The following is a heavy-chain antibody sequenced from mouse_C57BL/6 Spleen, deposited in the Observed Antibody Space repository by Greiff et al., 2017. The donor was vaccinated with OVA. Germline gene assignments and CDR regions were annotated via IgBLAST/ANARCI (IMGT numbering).Heavy chain of an antibody. Sequence: QVQLQQSGPELVKPGASVKISCKASGYAFSSSWMNWVKQRPGKGLEWLGRIYPGDGDTNYNGKFKGKATLTADKSSSTAYMQLSSLTSEDSAVDFCARRGAYDYDFDYWGQGTTLTVSS. D-gene: IGHD2-4*01. V-gene: IGHV1-82*01. J-gene: IGHJ2*01. CDR1: GYAFSSSW. CDR3: ARRGAYDYDFDY. CDR2: IYPGDGDT.